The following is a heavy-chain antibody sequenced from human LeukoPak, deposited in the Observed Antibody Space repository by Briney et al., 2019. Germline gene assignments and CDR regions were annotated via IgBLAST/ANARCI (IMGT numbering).Heavy chain of an antibody. Sequence: GGSLRLSCAASGFTCSSYGMHWVRQAPGKGLEWVAFIRYDGSNKYYADSVKGRFTISRDNSKNTLYLQMNSLRAEDTAVYYCAKVRMTTVTKYYFDYWGQGTLVTVSS. D-gene: IGHD4-17*01. CDR2: IRYDGSNK. J-gene: IGHJ4*02. CDR3: AKVRMTTVTKYYFDY. V-gene: IGHV3-30*02. CDR1: GFTCSSYG.